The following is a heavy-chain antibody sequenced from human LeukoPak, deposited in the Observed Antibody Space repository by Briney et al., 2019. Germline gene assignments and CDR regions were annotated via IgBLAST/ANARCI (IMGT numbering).Heavy chain of an antibody. J-gene: IGHJ3*02. CDR2: IYYSGST. CDR1: GASISSYY. Sequence: SETLSLTCAVSGASISSYYWSWIRQPPGKGLEWIGYIYYSGSTDYNPSLKSRVTISVDTSKNQFSLELRSVTAPDTAVYYCARSQHLPEDVYDIWGQGTMVTVCS. D-gene: IGHD1-14*01. CDR3: ARSQHLPEDVYDI. V-gene: IGHV4-59*01.